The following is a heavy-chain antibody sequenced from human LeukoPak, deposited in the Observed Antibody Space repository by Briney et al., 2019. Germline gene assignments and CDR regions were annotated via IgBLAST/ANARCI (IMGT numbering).Heavy chain of an antibody. CDR3: ARDRPIFDESDDAFDV. D-gene: IGHD2-21*01. CDR2: IGAGGKCV. CDR1: VFLFRIYQ. J-gene: IGHJ3*01. V-gene: IGHV3-48*03. Sequence: GGSLTLFCTACVFLFRIYQMLGLRDATGKALVGVSYIGAGGKCVYYADSVKGRFFISTDNAEKSLYLQMNSLRAEDTAVYYCARDRPIFDESDDAFDVWGQGTLVTVSS.